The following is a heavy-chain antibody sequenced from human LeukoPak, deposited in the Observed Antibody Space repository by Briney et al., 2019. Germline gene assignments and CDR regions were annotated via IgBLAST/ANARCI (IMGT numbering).Heavy chain of an antibody. V-gene: IGHV3-23*01. CDR2: ASDRGDYT. D-gene: IGHD1-7*01. Sequence: GGSLRLSCAASGFTFTSYSMSWVRQAPGKGLEWVSGASDRGDYTYYADSVKGRFTISRDSSKNTLFLQMNSLRAEDTALYFCARKAQYNGHYPLDYWGQGTLVTVSS. CDR1: GFTFTSYS. J-gene: IGHJ4*02. CDR3: ARKAQYNGHYPLDY.